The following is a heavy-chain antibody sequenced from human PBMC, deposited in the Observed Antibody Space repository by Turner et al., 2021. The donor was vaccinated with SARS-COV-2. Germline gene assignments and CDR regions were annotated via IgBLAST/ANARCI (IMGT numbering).Heavy chain of an antibody. D-gene: IGHD1-26*01. CDR3: ARDGMVVGAFDI. CDR2: IYYSGNT. CDR1: GGSISSGGYY. Sequence: QVQLKESGPGLVKPSQTLSLTCTVSGGSISSGGYYWSWIRQHPGKGLEWIGYIYYSGNTYYNPSLKSRVTISVDTSKNQFSLRLNSVTAADTAVYYCARDGMVVGAFDIWGQGTMVTVSS. V-gene: IGHV4-31*03. J-gene: IGHJ3*02.